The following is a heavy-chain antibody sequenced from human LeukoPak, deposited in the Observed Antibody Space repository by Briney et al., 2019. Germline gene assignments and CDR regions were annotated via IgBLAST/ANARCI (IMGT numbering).Heavy chain of an antibody. CDR2: IYYSGNT. Sequence: SETLSLTCTVSGGSISSNSYHWGWIRQPPGKGLEWIGSIYYSGNTYYNPSLKSRVTISVDTSKNQFSLKLSSVTAADTSVYYCARHRRASDVVFDYWGQGTLVIVSS. CDR3: ARHRRASDVVFDY. D-gene: IGHD5-24*01. V-gene: IGHV4-39*01. CDR1: GGSISSNSYH. J-gene: IGHJ4*02.